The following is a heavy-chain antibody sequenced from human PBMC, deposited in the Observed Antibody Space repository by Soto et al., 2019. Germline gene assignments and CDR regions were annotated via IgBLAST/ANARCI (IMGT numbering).Heavy chain of an antibody. V-gene: IGHV4-30-4*01. CDR2: IYYSGST. Sequence: SETLSLTCTVSGGSISSGDYYWSWIRQPPGKGLEWIGYIYYSGSTYYNPSLKSRVTMSVDTSKNQFSLKLSSVTAADTAVYYCARPVVEYSSSPGWFDPWGQGTLVTVSS. J-gene: IGHJ5*02. CDR3: ARPVVEYSSSPGWFDP. CDR1: GGSISSGDYY. D-gene: IGHD6-6*01.